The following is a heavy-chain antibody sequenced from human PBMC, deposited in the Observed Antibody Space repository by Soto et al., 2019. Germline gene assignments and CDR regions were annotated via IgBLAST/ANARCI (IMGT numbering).Heavy chain of an antibody. CDR3: ARAGYYDSSGYPKYYFDY. CDR1: GGSFSGYY. D-gene: IGHD3-22*01. V-gene: IGHV4-34*01. J-gene: IGHJ4*02. CDR2: INHSGST. Sequence: SETLSLTCAVYGGSFSGYYWSWIRQPPGKGLEWIGEINHSGSTNYNPSLKSRVTISVDTSKNQFSLKLSSVTAADTAVYYCARAGYYDSSGYPKYYFDYWGQGTLVTVSS.